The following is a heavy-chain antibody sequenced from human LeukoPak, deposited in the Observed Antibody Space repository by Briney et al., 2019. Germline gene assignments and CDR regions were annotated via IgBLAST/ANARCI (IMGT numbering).Heavy chain of an antibody. CDR3: ARVTMVAGASYNWFVV. CDR1: GFTFSNYG. V-gene: IGHV3-33*01. D-gene: IGHD2-15*01. Sequence: GGSLRLSCAASGFTFSNYGMHWVRQASGKGPEWVAVIWSDGSNKHYADSARGRFTISRDNSKNTLYLQMNSLRADDTAVYYCARVTMVAGASYNWFVVWGQGTLVTVST. J-gene: IGHJ5*02. CDR2: IWSDGSNK.